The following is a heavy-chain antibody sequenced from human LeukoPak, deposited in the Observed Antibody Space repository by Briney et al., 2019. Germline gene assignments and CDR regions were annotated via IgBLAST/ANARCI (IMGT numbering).Heavy chain of an antibody. CDR2: INPSGRST. V-gene: IGHV1-46*01. J-gene: IGHJ6*03. CDR1: GYTFTSYF. D-gene: IGHD5-12*01. Sequence: GASVKVSCKASGYTFTSYFIHWVRQAPGQGLEWMGIINPSGRSTNYAQKFRGRVTMTRDTSTSTAYMELRSLRSDDTAVYYCARGPPTNYYYYYMDVWGKGTTVTVSS. CDR3: ARGPPTNYYYYYMDV.